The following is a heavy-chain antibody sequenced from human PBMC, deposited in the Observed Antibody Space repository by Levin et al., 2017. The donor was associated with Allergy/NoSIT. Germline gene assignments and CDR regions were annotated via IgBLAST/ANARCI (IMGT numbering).Heavy chain of an antibody. Sequence: KGLEWASTISPSGGEIHYADSVKGRFTISRDNSKNTLSLQMNSLRAEDTAVYYCARRMGGWGAFDIWGQGTLVTVSS. CDR2: ISPSGGEI. V-gene: IGHV3-23*01. CDR3: ARRMGGWGAFDI. D-gene: IGHD1-26*01. J-gene: IGHJ3*02.